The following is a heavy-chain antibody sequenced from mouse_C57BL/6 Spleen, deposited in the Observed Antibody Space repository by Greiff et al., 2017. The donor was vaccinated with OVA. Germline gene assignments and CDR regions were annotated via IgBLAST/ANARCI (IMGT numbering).Heavy chain of an antibody. V-gene: IGHV1-64*01. CDR3: ATCYCSNNLDY. Sequence: QVQLQQPGAELVKPGASVKLSCKASGYTFTSYWMHWVKQRPGQGLEWIGMIYPNSGSTNYNEKFKSKATLTVDKSSSTAYMQLSSLTSEDSAVYYCATCYCSNNLDYWGQGTTLTVSS. J-gene: IGHJ2*01. D-gene: IGHD2-5*01. CDR2: IYPNSGST. CDR1: GYTFTSYW.